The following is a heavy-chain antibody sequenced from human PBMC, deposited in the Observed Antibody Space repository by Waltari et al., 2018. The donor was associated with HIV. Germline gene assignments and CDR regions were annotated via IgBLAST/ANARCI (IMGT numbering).Heavy chain of an antibody. CDR3: AKVGMTAVTSYAIDI. CDR2: ISGNSGTI. CDR1: GFKFADYA. J-gene: IGHJ3*02. V-gene: IGHV3-9*01. Sequence: EVLLVESGGGLVQPGGSLRLSCSASGFKFADYAMPGVRQAPGGGLEGVSSISGNSGTIGYADAVKGRFTISRDNAKNSLSLQMNSLRPGDTALYYCAKVGMTAVTSYAIDIWGQGTMVTVSS. D-gene: IGHD4-17*01.